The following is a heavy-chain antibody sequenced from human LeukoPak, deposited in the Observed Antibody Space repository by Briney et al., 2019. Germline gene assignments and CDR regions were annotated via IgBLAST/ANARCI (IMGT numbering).Heavy chain of an antibody. J-gene: IGHJ6*02. D-gene: IGHD3-16*01. V-gene: IGHV3-72*01. Sequence: GGSLRLSCATSGFTFSDHYMDWVRQAPGKGLEWVGRIRNKANSYSTEYAASVKGRFTISRDDSKNSVYLQMNSLKTEDTAVYCCARGGSWAPLDVWGQGTTVTVSS. CDR3: ARGGSWAPLDV. CDR1: GFTFSDHY. CDR2: IRNKANSYST.